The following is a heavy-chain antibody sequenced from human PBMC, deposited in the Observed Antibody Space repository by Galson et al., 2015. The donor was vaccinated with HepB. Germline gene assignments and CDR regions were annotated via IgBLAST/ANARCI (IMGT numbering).Heavy chain of an antibody. V-gene: IGHV3-21*01. Sequence: SLRLSCAASGFTFSSYSMNWVRQAPGKGLEWVSSISSSSSYIYYADSVKGRFTISRDNAKNSLYLQMNSLRAEDTAVYYCARDSYYDILTGDYGTDVWGQGTTVTVSS. J-gene: IGHJ6*02. CDR2: ISSSSSYI. D-gene: IGHD3-9*01. CDR3: ARDSYYDILTGDYGTDV. CDR1: GFTFSSYS.